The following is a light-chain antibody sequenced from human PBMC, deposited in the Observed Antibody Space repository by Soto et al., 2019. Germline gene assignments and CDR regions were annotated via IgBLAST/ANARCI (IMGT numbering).Light chain of an antibody. CDR1: QTVSSRY. Sequence: ELVLTQSPGTLSLSPGERATLSCRASQTVSSRYFAWYQQRPGQPPRLLIYGASTRATGIPDRFSGSASGADFTLTISRLEPEDFAMYYCQEYVNSPPMYTFGQGTKLELK. CDR2: GAS. CDR3: QEYVNSPPMYT. J-gene: IGKJ2*01. V-gene: IGKV3-20*01.